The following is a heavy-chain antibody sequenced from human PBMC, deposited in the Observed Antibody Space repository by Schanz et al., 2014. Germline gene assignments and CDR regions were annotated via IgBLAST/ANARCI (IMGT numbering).Heavy chain of an antibody. D-gene: IGHD7-27*01. Sequence: EVKLLESGGTLVRPGGSLRLSCAASGFTFSTYAMAWVRQAPGKGLEWVSSINTGGDSTYYADSVKGRFTISRDNSKNTMYLQINNLRADDTAVYYCARELPGVVAFDFWGQGTMVTVSS. CDR3: ARELPGVVAFDF. V-gene: IGHV3-23*01. J-gene: IGHJ3*01. CDR2: INTGGDST. CDR1: GFTFSTYA.